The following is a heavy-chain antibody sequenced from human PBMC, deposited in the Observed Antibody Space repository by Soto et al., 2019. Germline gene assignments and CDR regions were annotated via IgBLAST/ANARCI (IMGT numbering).Heavy chain of an antibody. Sequence: QVQLQESGPGLVKPSETLSLTCTVSGGSISSYYWSWIRQPPGKGLEWIGYIYYSGSTNYNPSLKRHITLPVNTSKNQFSLKLNSMTAANTAVYYCARHNYGSGSTYFDYWGQGTLVTVSS. CDR2: IYYSGST. V-gene: IGHV4-59*08. D-gene: IGHD3-10*01. CDR1: GGSISSYY. CDR3: ARHNYGSGSTYFDY. J-gene: IGHJ4*02.